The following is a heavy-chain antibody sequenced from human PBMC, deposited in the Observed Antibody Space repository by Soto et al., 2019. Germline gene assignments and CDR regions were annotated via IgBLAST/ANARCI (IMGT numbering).Heavy chain of an antibody. Sequence: GASVKVSSKASGYTFTSYYMHWVRQAPGQGLEWMGIINPSGGSTSYAQKFQGRVTMTRDTSTSTVYMELSSLRSEDTAVYYCARDSDYGDFTGHRVPYYYYGMDVWGQGTTVTVSS. CDR1: GYTFTSYY. V-gene: IGHV1-46*01. CDR2: INPSGGST. CDR3: ARDSDYGDFTGHRVPYYYYGMDV. J-gene: IGHJ6*02. D-gene: IGHD4-17*01.